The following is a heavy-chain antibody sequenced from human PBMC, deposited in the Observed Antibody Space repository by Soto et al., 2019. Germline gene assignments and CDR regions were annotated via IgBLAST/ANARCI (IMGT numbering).Heavy chain of an antibody. CDR1: GFTFSHAW. Sequence: LLVESGGGFVQPGGSLRLSCVASGFTFSHAWMDWVRQAPGKGLEWVGRIKSISDGETTNYAACVAGRFTISRDDSKNTLFLHVNSLKTEDTGVYYCTRRIAVAGTFYFYYWGQGTLVTVSS. CDR3: TRRIAVAGTFYFYY. D-gene: IGHD6-19*01. CDR2: IKSISDGETT. J-gene: IGHJ4*02. V-gene: IGHV3-15*07.